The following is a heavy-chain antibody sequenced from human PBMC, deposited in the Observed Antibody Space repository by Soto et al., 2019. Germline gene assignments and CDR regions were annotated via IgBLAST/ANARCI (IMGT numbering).Heavy chain of an antibody. D-gene: IGHD4-4*01. CDR3: AREGNDYSNYAYAGLLAFDI. CDR1: GGSISSYY. J-gene: IGHJ3*02. CDR2: IYYSGST. Sequence: SETLSLTCTVSGGSISSYYWSWIRQPPGKGLEWIGYIYYSGSTNYNPSLKSRVTISVDTSKNQFSLKLSSVTAADTAVYYCAREGNDYSNYAYAGLLAFDIWGQGTMVTVSS. V-gene: IGHV4-59*01.